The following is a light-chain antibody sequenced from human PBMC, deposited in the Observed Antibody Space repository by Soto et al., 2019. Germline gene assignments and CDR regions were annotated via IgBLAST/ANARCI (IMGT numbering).Light chain of an antibody. J-gene: IGKJ2*01. CDR1: QSASSD. Sequence: EIVLTQSPATLSLSPGERVTLSCRASQSASSDLAWYQQKPGQAPRLLIYDASNRATGIPVRFSGSGSGTDFTLTISSLEPEDFAVYYCQQRSNWPVTFGQGTKLEIK. V-gene: IGKV3-11*01. CDR2: DAS. CDR3: QQRSNWPVT.